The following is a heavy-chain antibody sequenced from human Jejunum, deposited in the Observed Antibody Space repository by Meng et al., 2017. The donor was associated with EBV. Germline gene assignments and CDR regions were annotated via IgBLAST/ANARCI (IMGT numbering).Heavy chain of an antibody. Sequence: QVQRQESGSGLGKPSGPLSLTCAVSGGSISSGGYSWHWIRQPPGKGLQWIGYIYYSGSAFYNPSLKSRVTLSVDRSKNQFSLNLSSVTAADTAVYYCARGAYFDYWGQGTLVTVSS. CDR3: ARGAYFDY. CDR1: GGSISSGGYS. J-gene: IGHJ4*02. V-gene: IGHV4-30-2*01. CDR2: IYYSGSA.